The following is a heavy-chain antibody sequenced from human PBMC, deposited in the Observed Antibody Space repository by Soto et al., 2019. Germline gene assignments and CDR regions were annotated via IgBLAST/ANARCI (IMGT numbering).Heavy chain of an antibody. J-gene: IGHJ6*02. Sequence: WIWIRQSPGTGLEWIGYVFHSGSVLYNPSLKSRLNISVDTSKNQFSLRLSSVTAADTAVYFCAREDDGGDRDYYGLDVWGQGTTVTVSS. CDR3: AREDDGGDRDYYGLDV. CDR2: VFHSGSV. D-gene: IGHD2-21*02. V-gene: IGHV4-30-4*01.